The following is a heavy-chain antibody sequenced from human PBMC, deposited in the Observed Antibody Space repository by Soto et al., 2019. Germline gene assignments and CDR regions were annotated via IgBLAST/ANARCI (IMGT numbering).Heavy chain of an antibody. J-gene: IGHJ5*02. CDR1: GGTFGNTA. CDR3: ARDGDPGYSFWSGPLGGGRFDP. CDR2: IVPLFGTA. D-gene: IGHD3-3*01. V-gene: IGHV1-69*12. Sequence: QVQLVQSGAEVKEPGSSVNVSCKTSGGTFGNTAVTWVRQVPGQGLEWIGGIVPLFGTANYAKKVRGRVILTADESTSTAYMDLSSLRSDDTAIYDCARDGDPGYSFWSGPLGGGRFDPWGQGTLVTVSS.